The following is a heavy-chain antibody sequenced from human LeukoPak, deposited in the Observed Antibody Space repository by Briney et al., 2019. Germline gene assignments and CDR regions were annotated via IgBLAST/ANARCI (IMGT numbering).Heavy chain of an antibody. J-gene: IGHJ4*02. V-gene: IGHV3-48*01. CDR3: ARQSSIAARGVRYYFDY. Sequence: SGGSLRLSCAASGFTFSSYSMNWVRQAPGKGLEWVSHITASGTAMFYADSVKGRFTISRDNSKNTLYLQMNSLRAEDTAVYYCARQSSIAARGVRYYFDYWGQGTLVTVSS. D-gene: IGHD6-6*01. CDR1: GFTFSSYS. CDR2: ITASGTAM.